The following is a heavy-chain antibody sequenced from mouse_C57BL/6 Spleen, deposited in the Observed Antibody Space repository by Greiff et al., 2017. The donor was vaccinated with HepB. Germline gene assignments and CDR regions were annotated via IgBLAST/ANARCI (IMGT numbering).Heavy chain of an antibody. CDR1: GFTFSDYG. Sequence: DVKLVESGGGLVKPGGSLKLSCAASGFTFSDYGMHWVRQAPEKGLEWVAYISSGSSTIYYADTVKGRFTISRDNAKNTLFLQMTSLRSEDTAMYYCARIYYGNYAQFAYWGQGTLVTVSA. J-gene: IGHJ3*01. V-gene: IGHV5-17*01. D-gene: IGHD2-1*01. CDR3: ARIYYGNYAQFAY. CDR2: ISSGSSTI.